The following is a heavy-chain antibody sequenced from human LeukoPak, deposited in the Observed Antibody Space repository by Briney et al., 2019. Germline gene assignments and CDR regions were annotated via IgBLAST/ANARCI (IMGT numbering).Heavy chain of an antibody. V-gene: IGHV1-24*01. CDR1: GYTLTELS. J-gene: IGHJ6*02. D-gene: IGHD4-11*01. CDR2: FDPEDGET. CDR3: ATDAHDYSNSVDV. Sequence: ASVTVSCTVSGYTLTELSMHWVRQAPGKGLEWMGGFDPEDGETIYAQKFQGRVTMTEDTSTDTAYMELSSLRSEDTAVYYCATDAHDYSNSVDVWGQGTTVTVSS.